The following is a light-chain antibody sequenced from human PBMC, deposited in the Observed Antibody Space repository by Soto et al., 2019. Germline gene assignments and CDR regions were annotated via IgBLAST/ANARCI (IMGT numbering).Light chain of an antibody. Sequence: QSALTQPPSVSGSPGQSVTISCTGTSSDVGSYNRVSWYQQPPGTAPKLMIYEVSNRPSGVPDRFSGSKSGNTDSLTISGLQAEDEAEYYCSSYTSSSTLVFGGGTKLTVL. CDR3: SSYTSSSTLV. CDR1: SSDVGSYNR. V-gene: IGLV2-18*02. CDR2: EVS. J-gene: IGLJ2*01.